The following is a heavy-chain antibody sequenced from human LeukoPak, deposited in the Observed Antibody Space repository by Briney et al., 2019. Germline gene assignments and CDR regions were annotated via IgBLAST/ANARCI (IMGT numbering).Heavy chain of an antibody. Sequence: SVKVSCKASAGTFSSYAISWVRQAPGQGLEGMGGIIPIFGTANYAQKFQGRVTITADESTSTAYMELSSLRSEDTAVYYCVRESGIVVVPAAAFDIWGQGTMVTVSS. CDR2: IIPIFGTA. CDR1: AGTFSSYA. J-gene: IGHJ3*02. CDR3: VRESGIVVVPAAAFDI. V-gene: IGHV1-69*13. D-gene: IGHD2-2*01.